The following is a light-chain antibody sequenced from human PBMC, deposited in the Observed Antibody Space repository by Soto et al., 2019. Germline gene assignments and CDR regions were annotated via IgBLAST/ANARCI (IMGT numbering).Light chain of an antibody. Sequence: QSVLTQPPSASGTPGQRVIISCSGSSSNIGSRAVSWYQQFPGAAPKLLIYDNDKRPSGIPDRISGSKSGTSATLDITGLLTGDEADYYCGTWDSSLRVVVFGGGTKVTVL. J-gene: IGLJ2*01. CDR1: SSNIGSRA. CDR2: DND. V-gene: IGLV1-51*01. CDR3: GTWDSSLRVVV.